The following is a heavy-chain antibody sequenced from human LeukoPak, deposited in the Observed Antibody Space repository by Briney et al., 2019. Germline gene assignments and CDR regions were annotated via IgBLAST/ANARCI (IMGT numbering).Heavy chain of an antibody. CDR3: ARVDGITSRQGRGYWLDP. D-gene: IGHD6-6*01. CDR2: VYYSGRT. Sequence: SETLSLTCSVSGSSISSGDYYWAWIRQPPGKGLEWIGNVYYSGRTFYNPSLKSRVTISINTSTNHFSLRLSSVTAADTAVYYCARVDGITSRQGRGYWLDPWGQGNLVTVSS. CDR1: GSSISSGDYY. V-gene: IGHV4-39*07. J-gene: IGHJ5*02.